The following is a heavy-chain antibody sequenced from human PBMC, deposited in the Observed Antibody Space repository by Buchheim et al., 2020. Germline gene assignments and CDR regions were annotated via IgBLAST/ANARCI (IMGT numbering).Heavy chain of an antibody. V-gene: IGHV3-30*18. J-gene: IGHJ4*02. CDR1: GFTFSSYG. D-gene: IGHD6-19*01. Sequence: QVQLVESGGGVVQPGRSLRLSCAASGFTFSSYGMHWVRQAPGKGLEWVAVISYDGSNKYYADSVKGRFTISSDNSKNTLHLQMNSLRAEDTAVYYCAKNLDRGWYPGSFYFDYWGQGTL. CDR3: AKNLDRGWYPGSFYFDY. CDR2: ISYDGSNK.